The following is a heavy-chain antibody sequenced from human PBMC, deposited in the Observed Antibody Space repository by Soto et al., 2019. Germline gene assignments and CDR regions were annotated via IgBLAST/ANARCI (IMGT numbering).Heavy chain of an antibody. J-gene: IGHJ6*02. CDR2: ISGSGGST. V-gene: IGHV3-23*01. CDR3: AKGGGVRYYYYYYGMDV. D-gene: IGHD3-16*01. CDR1: GFTFSSYA. Sequence: EVQLLESGGGLVQPGGSLRLSCAASGFTFSSYAMSWVRQAPGKGLEWVSAISGSGGSTYYADSVKGRFTISRDNSKNTLYLQMKSLRAEDTAVYYCAKGGGVRYYYYYYGMDVWGQGTTVTVSS.